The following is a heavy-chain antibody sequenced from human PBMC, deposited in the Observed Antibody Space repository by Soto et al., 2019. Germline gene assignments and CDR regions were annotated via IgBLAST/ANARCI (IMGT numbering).Heavy chain of an antibody. Sequence: EVQLVESGGGLIQPGGSLRLSCEASGFIVSSNYMTWVRQAPGKGLDWVSVLYSGGTTFYADSVKGRFTISGDNSKTTLYLQMNSLRAEDTAVYYCAGRSAGSQGNYFDYWGQGTLVTVSS. CDR2: LYSGGTT. J-gene: IGHJ4*02. V-gene: IGHV3-53*01. CDR1: GFIVSSNY. D-gene: IGHD1-26*01. CDR3: AGRSAGSQGNYFDY.